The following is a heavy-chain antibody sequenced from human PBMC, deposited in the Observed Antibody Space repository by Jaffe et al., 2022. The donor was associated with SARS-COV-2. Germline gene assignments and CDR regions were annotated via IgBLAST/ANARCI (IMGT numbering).Heavy chain of an antibody. Sequence: QRQLQESGPGLVKPSETLSLTCTVSGGSISSRSYYWGWIRQPPGKGLEWIGSIYYSGSTYYNPSLKSRVTISVDTSKNQFSLKLSSVTAADSAVYYCVNRGEWELAGNFVLGDYWGQGTLVTVSS. V-gene: IGHV4-39*01. J-gene: IGHJ4*02. CDR3: VNRGEWELAGNFVLGDY. D-gene: IGHD1-26*01. CDR1: GGSISSRSYY. CDR2: IYYSGST.